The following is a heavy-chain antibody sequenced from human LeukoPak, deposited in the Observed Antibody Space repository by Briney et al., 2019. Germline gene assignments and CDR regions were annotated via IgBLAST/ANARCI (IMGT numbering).Heavy chain of an antibody. D-gene: IGHD2-15*01. Sequence: GGSLRLSCVGSGFNLNDYYMAWIRQTPGKGLQRVSYMRRGSDYKAYEDSVKGRFTISRDNAKNSLYLQMNSLTAEDTAVYYCAKRYCSGGSCYQFDYWGQGTLVTVSS. CDR3: AKRYCSGGSCYQFDY. V-gene: IGHV3-11*03. J-gene: IGHJ4*02. CDR2: MRRGSDYK. CDR1: GFNLNDYY.